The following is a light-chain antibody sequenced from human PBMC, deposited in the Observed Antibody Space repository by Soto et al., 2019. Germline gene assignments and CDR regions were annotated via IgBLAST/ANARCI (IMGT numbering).Light chain of an antibody. V-gene: IGLV2-14*01. CDR3: CSYTSSINFV. Sequence: QSALTQPASVSGSPGQSITISCTGTSSDFDIYKYVSWYQQHPGKAPKLMIYQVTNRPSGVSNRFSGSTSGNMASLTISGLQAEDEADYYCCSYTSSINFVFGTGTKLTVL. CDR1: SSDFDIYKY. CDR2: QVT. J-gene: IGLJ1*01.